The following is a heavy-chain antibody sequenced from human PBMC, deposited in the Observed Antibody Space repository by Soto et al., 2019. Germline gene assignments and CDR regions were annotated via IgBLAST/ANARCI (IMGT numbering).Heavy chain of an antibody. CDR3: ARRGSSGWYDD. V-gene: IGHV5-51*01. D-gene: IGHD6-19*01. J-gene: IGHJ5*02. CDR2: IYPGDSDT. CDR1: GYNFTNYW. Sequence: GESLKISCKGSGYNFTNYWIGWVRQMPGKGLEWMGIIYPGDSDTRYSPSFQGQVTISADKSINTAYLQWSSLKASDTAMYFCARRGSSGWYDDWGQGTLVTVSS.